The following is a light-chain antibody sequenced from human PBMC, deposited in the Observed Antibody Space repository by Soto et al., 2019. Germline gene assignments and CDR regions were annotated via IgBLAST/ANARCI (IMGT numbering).Light chain of an antibody. J-gene: IGLJ3*02. Sequence: QSVLTQPPSASGTPGQRVTISCSGGSSNIGNNQVYWYQQFPGTDPRLLIYKSDQRPSGVPDRFSGSKSGTSASLAISGLRSEDDSDYYCAAWDDNLSEWLFGGGTKVTVL. V-gene: IGLV1-47*01. CDR2: KSD. CDR3: AAWDDNLSEWL. CDR1: SSNIGNNQ.